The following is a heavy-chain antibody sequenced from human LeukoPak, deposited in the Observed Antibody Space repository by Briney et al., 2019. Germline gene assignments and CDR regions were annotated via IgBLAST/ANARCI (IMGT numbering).Heavy chain of an antibody. J-gene: IGHJ6*03. CDR2: INPNSGGT. Sequence: ASVKVSCKASGYTFTGYYMHLVRQAPGLGLEWMGRINPNSGGTNYAQKFQGRVTMTRDTSISTAYMELSRLRSDDTAVYYCARYGKGPAHMDVWGKGTTVTVSS. CDR3: ARYGKGPAHMDV. CDR1: GYTFTGYY. D-gene: IGHD1-26*01. V-gene: IGHV1-2*06.